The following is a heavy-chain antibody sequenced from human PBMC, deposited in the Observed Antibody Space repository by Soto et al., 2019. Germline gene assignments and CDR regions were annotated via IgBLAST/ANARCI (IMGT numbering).Heavy chain of an antibody. J-gene: IGHJ5*02. CDR2: IYYSGNI. CDR1: GGSIRSYY. CDR3: ARGSPLSGYGSSWSWFDP. D-gene: IGHD6-13*01. V-gene: IGHV4-59*01. Sequence: SETLSLTCSVSGGSIRSYYWSWIRQPPGKGLEWIGYIYYSGNINYNPSLKSRVTISVDTSKNQFSLKLSSVTAADTAVYYCARGSPLSGYGSSWSWFDPWGQGTLVTVSS.